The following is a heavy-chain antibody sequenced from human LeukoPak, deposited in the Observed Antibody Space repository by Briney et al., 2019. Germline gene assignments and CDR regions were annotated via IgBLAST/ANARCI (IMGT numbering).Heavy chain of an antibody. J-gene: IGHJ4*02. Sequence: SETLSLTCTVSGVSTSSYYWSWIRQPAGKGPEWIGRISTSGSTNYNSSLKSRVTMSLDTSNNQFSLKLTSVTAADTAVYYCARDSSRTIDYWGQGALVAVSS. CDR1: GVSTSSYY. CDR2: ISTSGST. V-gene: IGHV4-4*07. CDR3: ARDSSRTIDY. D-gene: IGHD2-2*01.